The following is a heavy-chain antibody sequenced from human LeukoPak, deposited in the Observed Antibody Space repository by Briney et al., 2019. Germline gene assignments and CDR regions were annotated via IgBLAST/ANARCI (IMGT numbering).Heavy chain of an antibody. CDR3: ARPLWFGELPPFDP. CDR2: ISAYNGNT. V-gene: IGHV1-18*01. Sequence: ASVNVSCKASGYTFTSYGISWVRQAPGQGLEWMGWISAYNGNTNYAQKLQGRVTMTTDTSTSTAYMELRSLRSDDTAVYYCARPLWFGELPPFDPWGQGTLVTVSS. J-gene: IGHJ5*02. D-gene: IGHD3-10*01. CDR1: GYTFTSYG.